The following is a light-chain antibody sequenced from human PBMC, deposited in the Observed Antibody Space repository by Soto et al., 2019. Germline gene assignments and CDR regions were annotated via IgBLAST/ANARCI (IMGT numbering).Light chain of an antibody. CDR1: QSVSDY. V-gene: IGKV3-15*01. CDR3: QQYSNWPRT. J-gene: IGKJ1*01. CDR2: TAS. Sequence: EIVMTQSPATLSVSPGERDTLSCRASQSVSDYLAWYQQTPGQPPRLLIYTASTRATGIPARVSGSGSGTEFTLTISRLQSEDFAVYYCQQYSNWPRTFGQGTRVEIK.